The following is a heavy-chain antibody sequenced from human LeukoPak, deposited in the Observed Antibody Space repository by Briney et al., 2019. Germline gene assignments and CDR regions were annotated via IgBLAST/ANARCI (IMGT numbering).Heavy chain of an antibody. CDR1: GFTFSSYS. V-gene: IGHV3-21*01. J-gene: IGHJ1*01. Sequence: GGSLRLSCAASGFTFSSYSMNWVRQAPGKGLEWVSSISSSSSYIYYADSVKGRFTISRDNAKNSLYLQMSSLRAEDTAVYYCARDAHSSGWYGEYFQHWGQGTLVTVSS. D-gene: IGHD6-19*01. CDR3: ARDAHSSGWYGEYFQH. CDR2: ISSSSSYI.